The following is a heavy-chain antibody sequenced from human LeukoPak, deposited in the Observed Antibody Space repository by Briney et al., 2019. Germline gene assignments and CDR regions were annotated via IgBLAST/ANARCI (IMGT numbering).Heavy chain of an antibody. CDR3: AKDREVRGVIMEPSH. D-gene: IGHD3-10*01. Sequence: GGSLRLSCAASGFTFSSYTMSWVRQAPGKGLEWVSAISGSGGSTYYADSVKGRFTISRDNSKNTLYLQMNSLRAEDTAVYYCAKDREVRGVIMEPSHWGQGTLVTVSS. CDR1: GFTFSSYT. CDR2: ISGSGGST. V-gene: IGHV3-23*01. J-gene: IGHJ4*02.